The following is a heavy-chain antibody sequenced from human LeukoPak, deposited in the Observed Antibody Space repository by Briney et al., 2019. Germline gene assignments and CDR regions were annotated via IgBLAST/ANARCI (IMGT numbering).Heavy chain of an antibody. J-gene: IGHJ6*02. D-gene: IGHD4-17*01. V-gene: IGHV1-18*01. CDR3: ARDYGSSNYGMDV. CDR1: GYTFTIYS. CDR2: ISAYNGNT. Sequence: VASVTVSFKASGYTFTIYSISWVRQAPGQGLEWMGWISAYNGNTNYAQKLQGRVTMTTDTSTSTAYMELRSLRSDDTAVYYCARDYGSSNYGMDVWGQGTTVTVSS.